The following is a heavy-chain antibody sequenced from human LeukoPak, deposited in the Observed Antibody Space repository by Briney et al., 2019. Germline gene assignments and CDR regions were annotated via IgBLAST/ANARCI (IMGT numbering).Heavy chain of an antibody. D-gene: IGHD1-14*01. V-gene: IGHV3-30*03. Sequence: PGGSLRLSCAASGFTFSSYGMHWVRQAPGKGLEWVAVISYDGSNKYYVDSVKGRFTISRANAKNSLYLQMNSLRVEDTAVYYCARDDRENNGGFPAPDYWGQGTLVTVSS. CDR1: GFTFSSYG. J-gene: IGHJ4*02. CDR2: ISYDGSNK. CDR3: ARDDRENNGGFPAPDY.